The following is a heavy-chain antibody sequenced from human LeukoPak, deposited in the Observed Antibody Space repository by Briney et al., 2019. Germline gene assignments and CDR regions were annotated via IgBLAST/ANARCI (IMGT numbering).Heavy chain of an antibody. CDR1: GFTFSSYS. CDR2: ISSTSSTI. D-gene: IGHD4-11*01. J-gene: IGHJ4*02. Sequence: PGGSLRLSCAASGFTFSSYSMNWVRQAPGKGLEWVSYISSTSSTIYYADSVKGRFTISRDNAKNSLYLQMNSLRDEDTAVYYCARVYYSNYKSGLGYWGQGTLVTVSS. V-gene: IGHV3-48*02. CDR3: ARVYYSNYKSGLGY.